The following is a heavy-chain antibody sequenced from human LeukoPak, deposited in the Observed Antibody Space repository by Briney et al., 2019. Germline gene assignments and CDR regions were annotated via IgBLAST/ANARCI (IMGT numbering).Heavy chain of an antibody. CDR2: INHSGST. J-gene: IGHJ4*02. CDR1: GGSFSGYY. Sequence: SETLSLTCAVYGGSFSGYYWSWIRQPPGKGLEWIGEINHSGSTNYNPSLKSRVTISVDTSKNQFSLKLSSVTAADTAVYYCARLGGATSPFGYWGQGTLVTVSS. CDR3: ARLGGATSPFGY. D-gene: IGHD1-26*01. V-gene: IGHV4-34*01.